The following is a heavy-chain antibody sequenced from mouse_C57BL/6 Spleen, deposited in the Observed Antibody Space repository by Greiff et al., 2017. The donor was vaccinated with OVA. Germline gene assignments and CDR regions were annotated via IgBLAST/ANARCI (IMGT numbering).Heavy chain of an antibody. CDR1: GFTFSDYG. D-gene: IGHD1-1*01. J-gene: IGHJ2*01. CDR3: ARGLITTVVAGDY. CDR2: ISSGSSTI. Sequence: EVQRVESGGGLVKPGGSLKLSCAASGFTFSDYGMHWVRQAPEKGLEWVAYISSGSSTIYYADTVKGRFTISRDNAKNTLFLQMTSLRSEDTAMYYCARGLITTVVAGDYWGQGTTLTVSS. V-gene: IGHV5-17*01.